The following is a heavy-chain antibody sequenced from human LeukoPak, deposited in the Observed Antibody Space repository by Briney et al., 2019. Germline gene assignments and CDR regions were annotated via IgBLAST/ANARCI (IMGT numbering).Heavy chain of an antibody. Sequence: LSETLSLTCNVSGGSLSSHYCSWIRQPPGKGLEWIGYIYTSGSTNYNPSLKRRVTISVDTSKNQFSLKLSSVTAADTAVYYCASYSSGWYGFFDYWGQGTLVTVSS. J-gene: IGHJ4*02. CDR2: IYTSGST. D-gene: IGHD6-19*01. CDR1: GGSLSSHY. CDR3: ASYSSGWYGFFDY. V-gene: IGHV4-4*09.